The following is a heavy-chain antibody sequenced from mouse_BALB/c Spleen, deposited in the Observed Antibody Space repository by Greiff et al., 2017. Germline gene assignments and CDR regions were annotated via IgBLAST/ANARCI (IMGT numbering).Heavy chain of an antibody. CDR1: GFTFSSYA. CDR2: ISSGGSYT. Sequence: EVQGVESGGGLVKPGGSLKLSCAASGFTFSSYAMSWVRQTPEKRLEWVATISSGGSYTYYPDSVKGRFTISRDNAKNTLYLQMSSLRSEDTAMYYCARYYYGSSFFDYWGQGTTLTVSS. D-gene: IGHD1-1*01. J-gene: IGHJ2*01. V-gene: IGHV5-9-3*01. CDR3: ARYYYGSSFFDY.